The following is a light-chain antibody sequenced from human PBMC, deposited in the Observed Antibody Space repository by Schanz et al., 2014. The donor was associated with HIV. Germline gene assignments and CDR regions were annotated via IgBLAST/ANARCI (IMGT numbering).Light chain of an antibody. CDR1: SSDVGAYNY. Sequence: QSVLTQPPSASGSPGQSVTISCTGTSSDVGAYNYVSWYQQHPGKAPKLMIYEVTKRPSGVPDRFSGSKSGNTASLTVSGLQAEDEADYYCSSYAGSGNLGVFGGGTKLTVL. V-gene: IGLV2-8*01. CDR2: EVT. CDR3: SSYAGSGNLGV. J-gene: IGLJ2*01.